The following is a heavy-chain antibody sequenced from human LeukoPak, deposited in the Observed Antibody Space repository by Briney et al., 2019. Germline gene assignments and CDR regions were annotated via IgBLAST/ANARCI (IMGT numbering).Heavy chain of an antibody. D-gene: IGHD6-13*01. CDR1: GFTFTSSA. V-gene: IGHV1-58*02. J-gene: IGHJ4*02. CDR3: AAGSEAAGLYYFDY. CDR2: IVVGSGNT. Sequence: SVKVSCKASGFTFTSSAMQWVRQARGQRLEWIGWIVVGSGNTNYAQKFQERVTITRDMSTSTAYMELSSPRSEDTAVYYCAAGSEAAGLYYFDYWGQGTLVTVSS.